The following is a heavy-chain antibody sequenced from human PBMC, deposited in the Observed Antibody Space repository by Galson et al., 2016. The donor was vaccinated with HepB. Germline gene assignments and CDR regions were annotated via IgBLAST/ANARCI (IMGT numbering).Heavy chain of an antibody. V-gene: IGHV3-66*03. Sequence: LRLSCAASAFNIRKNYMSWVRQAPGQGLEWVSGIGGSGVGAYYADSVKGRFTISRDNSKNTLYLQMNSLRAEDTAMYFCAKESDIYYDSRGYPDFWGQGTLVTVSS. J-gene: IGHJ4*02. D-gene: IGHD3-22*01. CDR2: IGGSGVGA. CDR3: AKESDIYYDSRGYPDF. CDR1: AFNIRKNY.